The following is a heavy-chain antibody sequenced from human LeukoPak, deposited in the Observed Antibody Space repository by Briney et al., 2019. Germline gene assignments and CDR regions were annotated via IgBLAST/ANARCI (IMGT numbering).Heavy chain of an antibody. J-gene: IGHJ4*02. V-gene: IGHV4-34*01. D-gene: IGHD5-24*01. CDR1: GGSFSGYY. CDR2: INHSGST. Sequence: SETLSLTCAVYGGSFSGYYWSWIRQPPGKGLEWIGEINHSGSTNYNPSLKSRVTISVDTSKNQFSLKLSSVTPEDTAVYYCARDGGDGYNLGFDYWGQGTLVTVSS. CDR3: ARDGGDGYNLGFDY.